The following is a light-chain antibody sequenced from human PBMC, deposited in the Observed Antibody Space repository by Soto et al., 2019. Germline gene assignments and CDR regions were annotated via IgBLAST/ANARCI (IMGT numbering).Light chain of an antibody. J-gene: IGKJ1*01. V-gene: IGKV3-20*01. CDR3: QQYGSSPWT. Sequence: IVLTESPGTLSLCPGERATLSCSASQSVSSSYLAWYQQKPGQAPRLLIYGASSRATGIPDRFSGSGSGTDFTLTISRLEPEDFAVYYCQQYGSSPWTFGQGTKVDIK. CDR2: GAS. CDR1: QSVSSSY.